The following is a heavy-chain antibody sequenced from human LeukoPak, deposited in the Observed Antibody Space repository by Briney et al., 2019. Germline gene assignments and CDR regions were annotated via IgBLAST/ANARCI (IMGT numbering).Heavy chain of an antibody. J-gene: IGHJ4*02. CDR1: GFTFDDYV. D-gene: IGHD2-2*01. V-gene: IGHV3-20*04. CDR2: INWNGDDI. CDR3: VRGQAIVVVPVAMGF. Sequence: GGSLRLSCGASGFTFDDYVMNWVRQVPGKGLEWISGINWNGDDIGYANSVKGRFTISTDNAKHSVSLQMDSLTDEDTALYYCVRGQAIVVVPVAMGFWGQGTLVTVSS.